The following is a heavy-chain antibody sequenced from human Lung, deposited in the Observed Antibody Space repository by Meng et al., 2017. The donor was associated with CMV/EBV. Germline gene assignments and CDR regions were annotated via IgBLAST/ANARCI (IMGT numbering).Heavy chain of an antibody. CDR1: GGTFSSYT. CDR3: AGAAAAGTNGFDP. J-gene: IGHJ5*02. CDR2: IIPILGIA. V-gene: IGHV1-69*02. Sequence: SXXVSXKASGGTFSSYTISWVRQAPGQGLEWMGRIIPILGIANYAQKFQGRVTITADKSTSTAYMELSSLRSEDRAVYYCAGAAAAGTNGFDPWGQGTLVTVSS. D-gene: IGHD6-13*01.